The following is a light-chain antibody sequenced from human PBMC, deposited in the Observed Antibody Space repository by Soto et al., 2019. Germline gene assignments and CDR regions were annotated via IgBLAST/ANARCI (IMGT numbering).Light chain of an antibody. J-gene: IGKJ4*01. CDR3: QQYNNWPLT. CDR2: GAS. V-gene: IGKV3-15*01. Sequence: IVMTQSPATLSASPGESATLSCRASQSVSSNLAWYQQKPGQAPRLLIYGASTRATGIPARFSGSGSGTEFALTIGSLQSEDFAVYYCQQYNNWPLTFGGGTKVELK. CDR1: QSVSSN.